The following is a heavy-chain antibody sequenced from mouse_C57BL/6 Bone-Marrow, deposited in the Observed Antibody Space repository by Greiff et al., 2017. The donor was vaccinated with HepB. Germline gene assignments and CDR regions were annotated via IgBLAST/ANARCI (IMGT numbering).Heavy chain of an antibody. J-gene: IGHJ2*01. D-gene: IGHD4-1*01. CDR2: ISDGGSYT. V-gene: IGHV5-4*01. Sequence: EVQLVESGGGLVKPGGSLKLSCAASGFTFSSYAMSWVRQTPEKRLEWVATISDGGSYTYYPDNVKGRFTISRDNAKNNLYLQMSHLKSEDTAMYYCARDRITGTEGYFDYWGQGTTLTVSS. CDR1: GFTFSSYA. CDR3: ARDRITGTEGYFDY.